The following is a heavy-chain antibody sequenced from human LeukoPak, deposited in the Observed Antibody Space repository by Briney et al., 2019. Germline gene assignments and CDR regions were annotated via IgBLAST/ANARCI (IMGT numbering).Heavy chain of an antibody. CDR2: INPNSGGT. CDR1: GYTFTGYY. Sequence: ASVKVSCKASGYTFTGYYIYWVRQAPGQGLEWMGWINPNSGGTNYAQKFQGRVAMTREMSISTAYMELSRLRSDDTAVYYCARGQQLASNWGQGTLVTVSS. J-gene: IGHJ4*02. CDR3: ARGQQLASN. V-gene: IGHV1-2*02. D-gene: IGHD6-13*01.